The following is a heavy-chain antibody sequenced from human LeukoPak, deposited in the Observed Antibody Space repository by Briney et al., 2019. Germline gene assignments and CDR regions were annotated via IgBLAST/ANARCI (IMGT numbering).Heavy chain of an antibody. CDR2: INHSGST. Sequence: SETLSLTCAVYGGSFSGYYWSWIRQPPGKGLEWIGEINHSGSTNYNPSLKSRVTISVDTSKNQFSLKLSSVTAADTAVYYCARDHGDRDSSGYYFDYWGQGTLVTVSS. CDR1: GGSFSGYY. D-gene: IGHD3-22*01. J-gene: IGHJ4*02. CDR3: ARDHGDRDSSGYYFDY. V-gene: IGHV4-34*01.